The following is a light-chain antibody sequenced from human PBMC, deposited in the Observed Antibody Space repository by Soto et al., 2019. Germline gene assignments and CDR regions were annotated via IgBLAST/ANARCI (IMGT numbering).Light chain of an antibody. CDR3: HHYNSYSEA. CDR2: RAS. J-gene: IGKJ1*01. V-gene: IGKV1-5*03. CDR1: RTISSW. Sequence: IQMNKSPTTLSFSGENTITITSPASRTISSWLAWYQQKPGKAPKLLIYRASTLKSGVPSRFSGSGSGTEFTLTISSLQPDDFATYYCHHYNSYSEAFGQGTKVDIK.